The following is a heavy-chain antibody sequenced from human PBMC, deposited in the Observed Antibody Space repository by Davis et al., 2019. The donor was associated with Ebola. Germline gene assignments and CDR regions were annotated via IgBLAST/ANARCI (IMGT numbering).Heavy chain of an antibody. Sequence: PSETLSLTCAVYGGSLSDYYWSWIRQTPGKGLEWIGEINHRGRTKYNPSLKSRAFLSIDTSKKQFSLRLNSVTAADTAVYFCARQGVYITGTTSPFDYWGQGTLVTVSS. D-gene: IGHD1-7*01. CDR3: ARQGVYITGTTSPFDY. CDR2: INHRGRT. J-gene: IGHJ4*02. CDR1: GGSLSDYY. V-gene: IGHV4-34*01.